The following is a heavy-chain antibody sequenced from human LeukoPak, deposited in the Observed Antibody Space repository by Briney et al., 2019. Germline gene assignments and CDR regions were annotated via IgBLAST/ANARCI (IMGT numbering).Heavy chain of an antibody. J-gene: IGHJ3*02. CDR1: GGTFSSYA. CDR2: IIPILGIA. CDR3: ARGYSGYDDAFDI. D-gene: IGHD5-12*01. Sequence: SVKVSCKASGGTFSSYAISWVRQAPGQGLEWTGRIIPILGIANYAQKFQGRVTITADKSTSTAYMELSSLRSEDTAVYYCARGYSGYDDAFDIWGQGTMVTVSS. V-gene: IGHV1-69*04.